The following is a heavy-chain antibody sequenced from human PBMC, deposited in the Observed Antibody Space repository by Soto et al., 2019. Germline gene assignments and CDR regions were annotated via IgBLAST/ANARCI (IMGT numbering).Heavy chain of an antibody. CDR2: VYYSGST. CDR1: GGILSNYY. V-gene: IGHV4-59*01. J-gene: IGHJ4*02. D-gene: IGHD3-10*01. CDR3: TREQTATGVKQ. Sequence: PSETLLFPCTVSGGILSNYYWSWFRQPPEKKMEWIGCVYYSGSTNYNPSLESRVTISVDTSKNQFSLKLSSVTAADTAVYYFTREQTATGVKQWGPGTLVNVS.